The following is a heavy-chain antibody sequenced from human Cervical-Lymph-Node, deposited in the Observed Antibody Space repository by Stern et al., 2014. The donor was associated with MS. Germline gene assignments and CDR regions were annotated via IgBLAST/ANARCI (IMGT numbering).Heavy chain of an antibody. CDR2: LYYSGST. D-gene: IGHD3-22*01. Sequence: QLQLQESGPGLVKPSQTLSLTCPLSGASITSGDYYWNWIRQSPEKGLEWIGFLYYSGSTQYNPSLRSRISISLDASKNQFSLKMNSVSAADSAVYFCARGADRGLGYYYYYGLDVWGLGTTVIVSS. CDR1: GASITSGDYY. V-gene: IGHV4-30-4*01. CDR3: ARGADRGLGYYYYYGLDV. J-gene: IGHJ6*02.